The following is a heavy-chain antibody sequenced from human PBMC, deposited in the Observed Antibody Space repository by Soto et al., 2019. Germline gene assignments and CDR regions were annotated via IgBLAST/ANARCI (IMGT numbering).Heavy chain of an antibody. Sequence: SVKVSCKAAGFTFTSSAVQWVRQARGQRLEWIGWIVVGSGNTNYAQKFQERVTITRDMSTSTAYMELSSLRSEDTAVYYCAAHLGSGYYYYYYGMDVWGQGTTVTVSS. CDR2: IVVGSGNT. J-gene: IGHJ6*02. D-gene: IGHD3-3*02. V-gene: IGHV1-58*01. CDR1: GFTFTSSA. CDR3: AAHLGSGYYYYYYGMDV.